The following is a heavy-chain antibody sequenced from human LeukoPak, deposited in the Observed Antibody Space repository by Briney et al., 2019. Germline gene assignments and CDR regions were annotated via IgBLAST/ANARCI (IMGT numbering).Heavy chain of an antibody. V-gene: IGHV3-21*01. Sequence: GGSLRHSCAASGFTFSTYSMNWVRQAPGKGLAWVASITSPVGHIYYADSLKGRITISRDNAKSSLFMQMNSLRAEDTAVYYCATDGQSSGWYGFDYWGQGTLVTVSS. CDR2: ITSPVGHI. D-gene: IGHD6-19*01. CDR1: GFTFSTYS. CDR3: ATDGQSSGWYGFDY. J-gene: IGHJ4*02.